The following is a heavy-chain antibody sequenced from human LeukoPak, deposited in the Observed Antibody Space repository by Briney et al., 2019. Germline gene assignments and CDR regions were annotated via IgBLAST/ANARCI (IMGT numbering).Heavy chain of an antibody. J-gene: IGHJ4*02. Sequence: GGSLRLSCAASGFTFDDYAMHWVRQAPGKGLEWVSGISWNSGGIGYADSVKGRFTISRDNAKNSLYLQMNSLRAEDTALYYCAKDINYDSAYYFDYWGQGTLVTVSS. V-gene: IGHV3-9*01. CDR2: ISWNSGGI. CDR1: GFTFDDYA. CDR3: AKDINYDSAYYFDY. D-gene: IGHD3-22*01.